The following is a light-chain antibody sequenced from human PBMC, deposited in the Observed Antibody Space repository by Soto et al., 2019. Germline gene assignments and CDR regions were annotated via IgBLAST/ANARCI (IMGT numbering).Light chain of an antibody. V-gene: IGKV1-5*01. CDR3: QQYHNYPRP. CDR2: DAS. CDR1: ESISGW. J-gene: IGKJ1*01. Sequence: DIEMTQAPSTLSATIGDGVTVTCLASESISGWLAWYQQQPGKAPKLLIYDASNLESGVPSRFSGSGSGTEFTLAISSLQPDDFATYYCQQYHNYPRPFGQGTKVDIK.